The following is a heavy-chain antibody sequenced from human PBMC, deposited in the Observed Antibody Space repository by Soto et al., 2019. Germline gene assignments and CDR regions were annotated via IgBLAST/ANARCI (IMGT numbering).Heavy chain of an antibody. J-gene: IGHJ6*03. CDR1: GGSISSYY. Sequence: SETLSLTCTVSGGSISSYYWSWIRQPPGKGLEWIGYIYYSGSTNYNPSLKSRVTISVDTSKNQFSLKLSSVTAADTAVYYCARVVVPAAIRPEKGYYYYYYMDVWGKGTTVTVSS. CDR3: ARVVVPAAIRPEKGYYYYYYMDV. V-gene: IGHV4-59*08. CDR2: IYYSGST. D-gene: IGHD2-2*01.